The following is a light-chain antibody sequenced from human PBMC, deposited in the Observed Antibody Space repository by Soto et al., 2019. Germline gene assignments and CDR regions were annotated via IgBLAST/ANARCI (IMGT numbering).Light chain of an antibody. J-gene: IGKJ5*01. Sequence: DIQMTHSPSSLSASVGDRVTITCRASQSISSYLNWYQQKPGKAPKLLIYAASSLQSGVPSRFSGSGSGTDFTLTISSLQPEDFATYYCQQSYSTLRITFGQGTRLEIK. CDR2: AAS. CDR1: QSISSY. V-gene: IGKV1-39*01. CDR3: QQSYSTLRIT.